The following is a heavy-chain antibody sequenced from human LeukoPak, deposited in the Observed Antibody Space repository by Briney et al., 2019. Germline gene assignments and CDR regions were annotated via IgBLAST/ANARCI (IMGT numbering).Heavy chain of an antibody. V-gene: IGHV4-34*01. CDR2: ISHSGST. CDR3: AREYSTSSTSFDY. Sequence: SETLSLTCAVYGGSLRGHYWSWIRQPPGKGLEWIGEISHSGSTNYNPSLKSRVTISLATSKNQFSLKLSSVTAADTAVYYCAREYSTSSTSFDYWGQGTLVTVSS. CDR1: GGSLRGHY. J-gene: IGHJ4*02. D-gene: IGHD6-6*01.